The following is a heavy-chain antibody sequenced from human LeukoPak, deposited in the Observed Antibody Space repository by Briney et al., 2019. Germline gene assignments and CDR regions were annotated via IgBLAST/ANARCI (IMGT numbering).Heavy chain of an antibody. J-gene: IGHJ5*02. D-gene: IGHD6-19*01. V-gene: IGHV3-48*01. CDR1: GLTVSSYS. CDR3: ARGYSSGWYYSGRHYNWFDP. Sequence: GGSLRLSCAASGLTVSSYSMNWVRQAPGKGLEWVSYISSSSSTIYYADSVKGRFTISRDNAKNSLYLQMNSLRGEDTAVYYCARGYSSGWYYSGRHYNWFDPWGQGTLVTVSS. CDR2: ISSSSSTI.